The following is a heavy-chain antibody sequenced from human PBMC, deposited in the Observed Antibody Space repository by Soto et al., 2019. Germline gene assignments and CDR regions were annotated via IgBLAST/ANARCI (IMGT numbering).Heavy chain of an antibody. Sequence: QVQLVESGGGVVQPGRSLRLSCAASGFTFSSYGMHWVRQAPGKGLEWVAVIWYDGSNKYDADSVKGRFTISRDNSKNTLYMQMNSLRAEDTAVYYCARDQRVYCSSTSCYPYWYFDLWGRGTLVTVSS. J-gene: IGHJ2*01. V-gene: IGHV3-33*01. CDR3: ARDQRVYCSSTSCYPYWYFDL. D-gene: IGHD2-2*01. CDR1: GFTFSSYG. CDR2: IWYDGSNK.